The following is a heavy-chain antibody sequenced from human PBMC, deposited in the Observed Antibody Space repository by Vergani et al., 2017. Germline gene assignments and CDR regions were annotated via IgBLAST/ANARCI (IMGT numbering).Heavy chain of an antibody. CDR3: APTTGFCSGGSCDRRGPYYYDGMDV. CDR2: IIPIFGTA. CDR1: GGTFSSYA. J-gene: IGHJ6*02. V-gene: IGHV1-69*12. D-gene: IGHD2-15*01. Sequence: QVQLVQSGAEVKKPGSSVKVSCKASGGTFSSYAISWVRQAPGQGLEWMGGIIPIFGTANYAQKFQGRVTITADESTRTAYMELSSLRSEDTAVYYCAPTTGFCSGGSCDRRGPYYYDGMDVWGQGTTVTVSS.